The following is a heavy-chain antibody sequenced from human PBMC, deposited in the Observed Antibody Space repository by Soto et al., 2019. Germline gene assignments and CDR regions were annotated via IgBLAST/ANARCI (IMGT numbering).Heavy chain of an antibody. CDR1: EYPVRGFY. J-gene: IGHJ4*02. CDR2: VNPNSGGT. D-gene: IGHD6-19*01. Sequence: ASGRVSCKASEYPVRGFYMHRVRQAPGQGLEWMGWVNPNSGGTKSAEKFQGRVTMTRDTSISTAYMELSRLTSDDTAVYYCASAAVTGTAGLDFWGQGTQVTV. V-gene: IGHV1-2*02. CDR3: ASAAVTGTAGLDF.